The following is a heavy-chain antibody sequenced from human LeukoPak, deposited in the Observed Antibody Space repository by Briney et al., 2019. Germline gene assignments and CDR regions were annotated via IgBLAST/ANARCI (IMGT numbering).Heavy chain of an antibody. CDR2: ISYDGSNK. D-gene: IGHD3-22*01. V-gene: IGHV3-30-3*01. J-gene: IGHJ4*02. Sequence: GGSLRLSCAASGFTFSHYAIHWVRQAPGKGLEWGAVISYDGSNKLYADSVKGRFTLSRDNSKNTLSLQMNSLRPEDTAVYYCASGCSNYDSSGYCFEHWGQGTLVTVSS. CDR1: GFTFSHYA. CDR3: ASGCSNYDSSGYCFEH.